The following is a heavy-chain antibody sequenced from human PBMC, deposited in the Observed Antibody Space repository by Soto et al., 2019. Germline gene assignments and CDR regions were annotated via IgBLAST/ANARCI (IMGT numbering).Heavy chain of an antibody. V-gene: IGHV1-18*01. Sequence: QVQLVQSGVEVKKPGASVKVSCTAYGYNLREYGVSWLRQAPGLGFEWMGWISGDNVNRRSSKKFQDRLTMTTDTSTNTASFELRSLISDDTALYYCGREGQQLAQEQFFQFNGVDVWGQGTSVTVSS. J-gene: IGHJ6*02. D-gene: IGHD6-13*01. CDR1: GYNLREYG. CDR2: ISGDNVNR. CDR3: GREGQQLAQEQFFQFNGVDV.